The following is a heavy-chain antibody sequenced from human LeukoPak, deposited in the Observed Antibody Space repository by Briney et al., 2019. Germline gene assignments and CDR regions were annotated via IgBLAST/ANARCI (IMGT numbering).Heavy chain of an antibody. J-gene: IGHJ4*02. Sequence: SETLSLTCTVSGGSMSRYYWKWIRQPPGKGLEWIGYIYNSGTTNYSPSLKSRVTISVDTSKNQFSLKLASVTAAGAAVYYWVGRGDGYFDYWGQGILVTVSS. CDR1: GGSMSRYY. CDR3: VGRGDGYFDY. CDR2: IYNSGTT. D-gene: IGHD2-15*01. V-gene: IGHV4-59*01.